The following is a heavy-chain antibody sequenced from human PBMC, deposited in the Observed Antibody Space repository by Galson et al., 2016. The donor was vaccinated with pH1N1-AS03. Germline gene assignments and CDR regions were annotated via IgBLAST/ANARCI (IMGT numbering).Heavy chain of an antibody. CDR2: ISWNSGST. CDR3: VKEGGYRSSSVFEY. J-gene: IGHJ4*02. Sequence: SLRLSCAASGFIFDDYAMHWVRQAPGKGLEWVSGISWNSGSTGYADSVKGRFTISRDNAKNSLYLQINSLRVEDTALYYCVKEGGYRSSSVFEYWGQGTLVTVSS. CDR1: GFIFDDYA. V-gene: IGHV3-9*01. D-gene: IGHD6-6*01.